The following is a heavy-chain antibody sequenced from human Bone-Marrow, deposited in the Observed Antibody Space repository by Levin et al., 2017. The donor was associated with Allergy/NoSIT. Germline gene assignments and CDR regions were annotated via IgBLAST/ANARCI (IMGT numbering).Heavy chain of an antibody. CDR2: IYYSETT. V-gene: IGHV4-59*01. CDR1: GGSISSYY. J-gene: IGHJ4*02. CDR3: ARPIYSGYDYHY. D-gene: IGHD5-12*01. Sequence: SETLSLTCTISGGSISSYYWSWIRQPPGKGLEWIGHIYYSETTNFNPSLKSRVTISVDTSKNQFSLNLSSVTAADTAMYFCARPIYSGYDYHYWGQGTLVTVSA.